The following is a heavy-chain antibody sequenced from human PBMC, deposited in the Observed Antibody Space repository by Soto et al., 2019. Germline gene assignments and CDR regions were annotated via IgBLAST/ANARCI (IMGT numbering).Heavy chain of an antibody. Sequence: PSETLSLTCTVSGGSVSSGSYYWSWIRQPPGKGLEWIGYIYYSGSTNYNPSLKSRVTISVDTSKNQFSLKLSSVTAADTAVYYCARARRDGYKDLDYWGPGTLVTVSS. CDR2: IYYSGST. D-gene: IGHD2-21*01. J-gene: IGHJ4*02. CDR1: GGSVSSGSYY. V-gene: IGHV4-61*01. CDR3: ARARRDGYKDLDY.